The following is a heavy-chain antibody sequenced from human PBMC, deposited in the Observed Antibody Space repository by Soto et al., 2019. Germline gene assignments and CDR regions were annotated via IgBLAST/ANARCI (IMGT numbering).Heavy chain of an antibody. CDR2: ISYAGNTK. Sequence: QVQLVESGGGVVLPGTSLRLSCAASGFIFSRSGMHWVRQAPGKGLEWVAVISYAGNTKYYADSVKGRFTISRDNSKNTLYLQMTSLIVEDTAVYYCANQVATGHWGQGTLVTVSS. CDR1: GFIFSRSG. D-gene: IGHD2-15*01. J-gene: IGHJ4*02. V-gene: IGHV3-30*18. CDR3: ANQVATGH.